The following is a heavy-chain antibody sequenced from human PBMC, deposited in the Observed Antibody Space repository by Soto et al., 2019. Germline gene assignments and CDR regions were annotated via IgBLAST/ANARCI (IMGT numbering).Heavy chain of an antibody. CDR1: GGYVTNSSYY. CDR3: VSQRTTVPTQAYFDY. V-gene: IGHV4-39*01. J-gene: IGHJ4*02. Sequence: PSETLSLTCTVSGGYVTNSSYYWGWIRQSPGKGLEWIGSVHYRGRSYSKSSVKSRVTISVDTSKNRFSLSLNSVTASDTAVYFCVSQRTTVPTQAYFDYWGPGALVTVSS. CDR2: VHYRGRS. D-gene: IGHD4-17*01.